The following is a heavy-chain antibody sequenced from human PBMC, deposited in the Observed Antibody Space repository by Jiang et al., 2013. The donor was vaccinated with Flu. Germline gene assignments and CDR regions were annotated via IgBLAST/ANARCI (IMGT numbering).Heavy chain of an antibody. J-gene: IGHJ5*02. Sequence: GLVKPSETLSLTCTVSGGSISNYYWSWIRQPPGKGLECIGYIYYTGNTNYNPSLQSRVTISVDTSKNQFSLKLNSVTAADTAVYYCARVVVVIPPSISSEEPGWFDPWGQGTLVTVSS. CDR2: IYYTGNT. V-gene: IGHV4-59*01. CDR1: GGSISNYY. CDR3: ARVVVVIPPSISSEEPGWFDP. D-gene: IGHD2-2*01.